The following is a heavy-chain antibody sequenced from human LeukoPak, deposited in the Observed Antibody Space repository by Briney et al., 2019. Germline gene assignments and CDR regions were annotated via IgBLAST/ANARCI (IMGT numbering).Heavy chain of an antibody. CDR2: IRYDASNE. D-gene: IGHD2-2*01. V-gene: IGHV3-30*02. CDR3: AKDSHTYCSNTNCYRNWFDP. CDR1: GFTFSNYG. J-gene: IGHJ5*02. Sequence: PGGSLRLSCAASGFTFSNYGMHWVRQAPGKGLEWVAFIRYDASNEYYADSVKGRFTFSRDNSKNTLYLQMNSLRAEDTAVHYCAKDSHTYCSNTNCYRNWFDPWGQGTLVTVSS.